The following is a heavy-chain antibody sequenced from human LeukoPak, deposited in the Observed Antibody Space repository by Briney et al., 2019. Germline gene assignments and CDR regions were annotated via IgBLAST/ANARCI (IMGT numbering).Heavy chain of an antibody. V-gene: IGHV3-21*01. J-gene: IGHJ4*01. Sequence: PGGSLRLSCAASGFTFSTYSMNWVRQAPGKGLEWVSSITSPVGRIYYADSLKGRITISRDNARSTLYLQMNSLRAEDTAVYYCATDGRSSGWYGFDYWGRGILVTVSS. CDR3: ATDGRSSGWYGFDY. D-gene: IGHD6-19*01. CDR1: GFTFSTYS. CDR2: ITSPVGRI.